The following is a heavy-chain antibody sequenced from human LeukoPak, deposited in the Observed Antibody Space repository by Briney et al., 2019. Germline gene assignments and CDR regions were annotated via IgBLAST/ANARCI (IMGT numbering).Heavy chain of an antibody. V-gene: IGHV4-61*02. CDR2: IYTSGST. CDR3: ARAMGRYYYDSSGYYLDY. J-gene: IGHJ4*02. Sequence: SETLSLTCTVSGGSISSGSYYWSWIRQPAGKGLEWIGRIYTSGSTNYNPSLKSRVTISVDTSKNQFSLKLSSVTAADTAVYCCARAMGRYYYDSSGYYLDYWGQGTLVTVSS. CDR1: GGSISSGSYY. D-gene: IGHD3-22*01.